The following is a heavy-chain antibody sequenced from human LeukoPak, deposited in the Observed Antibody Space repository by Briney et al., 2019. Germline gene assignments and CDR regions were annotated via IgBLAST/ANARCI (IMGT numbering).Heavy chain of an antibody. J-gene: IGHJ4*02. Sequence: PSETLSLTCTVSGGSISSYCWSWIRQPPGKGLEWIGYIYDSGNTNNNPSLKSRVTISVDMSKNQFSLKLNSVTAADTAVYYCARDGGSSFRYFDYWGQGTLVTVSS. V-gene: IGHV4-59*12. CDR2: IYDSGNT. D-gene: IGHD2-2*01. CDR3: ARDGGSSFRYFDY. CDR1: GGSISSYC.